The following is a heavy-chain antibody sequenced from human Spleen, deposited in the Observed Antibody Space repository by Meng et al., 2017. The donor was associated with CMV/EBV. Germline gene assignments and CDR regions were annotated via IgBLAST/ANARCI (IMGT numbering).Heavy chain of an antibody. J-gene: IGHJ4*02. Sequence: VSGVSMSSGGYYWTWIRQLPEKGLEWIGYIYFRGNSYLTPSLKGRLTLSVDTSKNQFSLELTSLTAADTAVYYCASSIMAASYYFDSWGQGTLVTVSS. V-gene: IGHV4-31*02. CDR3: ASSIMAASYYFDS. CDR1: GVSMSSGGYY. D-gene: IGHD3-16*01. CDR2: IYFRGNS.